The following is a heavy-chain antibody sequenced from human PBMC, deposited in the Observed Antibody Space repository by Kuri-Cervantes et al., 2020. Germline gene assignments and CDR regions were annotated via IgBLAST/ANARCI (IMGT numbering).Heavy chain of an antibody. Sequence: GESLKISCTASGFTFSDYWMSWVRQAPGKGLEWVANIKEDGSERKYMDSMEGRFTISRDNAKNSLYLQMSSLRAEDAALYYCARIYKYDNKNYYRWFYYWGQGTLVTVSS. J-gene: IGHJ4*02. CDR1: GFTFSDYW. CDR3: ARIYKYDNKNYYRWFYY. CDR2: IKEDGSER. V-gene: IGHV3-7*01. D-gene: IGHD3-22*01.